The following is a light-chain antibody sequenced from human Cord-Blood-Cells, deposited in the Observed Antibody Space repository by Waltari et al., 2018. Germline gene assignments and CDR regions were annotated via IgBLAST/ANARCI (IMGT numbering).Light chain of an antibody. J-gene: IGLJ2*01. Sequence: QSALTQPASVSGSPGQSIPISCPGTSRDVRRYTYFSWYQQYPGKAPKLMFYEVSNRPSGVSNRFSGSKSGNTASLTISGLQAEDEADYYCSSYTSSSTVVFGGGTKLTVL. CDR3: SSYTSSSTVV. V-gene: IGLV2-14*01. CDR2: EVS. CDR1: SRDVRRYTY.